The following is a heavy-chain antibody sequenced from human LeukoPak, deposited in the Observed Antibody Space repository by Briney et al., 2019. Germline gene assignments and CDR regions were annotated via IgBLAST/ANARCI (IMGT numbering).Heavy chain of an antibody. CDR3: ARLHDPQISFNWFDT. V-gene: IGHV4-4*09. D-gene: IGHD3-16*02. CDR2: IHTSGNT. J-gene: IGHJ5*02. CDR1: GGSISSFY. Sequence: SSETLSLTCTVSGGSISSFYCSWIRQPPGKQLEWIGYIHTSGNTNHNPSLKSRVTMSVDTSKNQFSLHLRSVTAADTAVYYCARLHDPQISFNWFDTRGQGTLVTVSS.